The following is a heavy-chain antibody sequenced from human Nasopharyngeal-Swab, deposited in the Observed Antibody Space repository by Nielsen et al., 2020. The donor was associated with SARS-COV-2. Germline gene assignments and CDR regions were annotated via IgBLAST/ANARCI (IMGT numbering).Heavy chain of an antibody. D-gene: IGHD3-3*01. CDR1: GFTFSSYG. J-gene: IGHJ3*02. V-gene: IGHV3-30*18. CDR2: ISYDGSNK. Sequence: GGSLRLSCAASGFTFSSYGMHWVRQAPGKGLEWVAVISYDGSNKYYADSVKGRFTISRYNSKNTLYLQMNSLGAEDTAVYYCAKDLRLRFWEWLLGPDAFDIWGQGTMVTVSS. CDR3: AKDLRLRFWEWLLGPDAFDI.